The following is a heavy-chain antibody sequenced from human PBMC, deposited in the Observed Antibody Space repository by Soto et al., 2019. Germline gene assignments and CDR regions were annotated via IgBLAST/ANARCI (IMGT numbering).Heavy chain of an antibody. V-gene: IGHV4-31*03. CDR1: GGSISSGGYY. J-gene: IGHJ6*03. CDR2: IYYSGST. CDR3: ARGLSYCSGGSCYYYYMDV. Sequence: SETLSLTCTVSGGSISSGGYYWSWIRQHPGKGLEWIGYIYYSGSTYYNPSLKSRVTISVDTSKNQFSLKLSSVTTADTAVYYCARGLSYCSGGSCYYYYMDVWGKGTTVTVSS. D-gene: IGHD2-15*01.